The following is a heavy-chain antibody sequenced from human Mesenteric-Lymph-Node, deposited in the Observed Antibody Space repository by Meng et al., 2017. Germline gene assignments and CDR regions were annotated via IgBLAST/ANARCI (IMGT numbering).Heavy chain of an antibody. Sequence: EVQLVESGGGLFQPGGSLRLSCAASGFTFTDHDMDWVRQAPGKGLEWVGRITNTPNRYPTNYDASVKGRFTISRDDSKNSLYLEMNRLKIEDTAVYYCARDTSTSLDYWGQGALVTVSS. CDR1: GFTFTDHD. D-gene: IGHD2/OR15-2a*01. CDR3: ARDTSTSLDY. V-gene: IGHV3-72*01. CDR2: ITNTPNRYPT. J-gene: IGHJ4*02.